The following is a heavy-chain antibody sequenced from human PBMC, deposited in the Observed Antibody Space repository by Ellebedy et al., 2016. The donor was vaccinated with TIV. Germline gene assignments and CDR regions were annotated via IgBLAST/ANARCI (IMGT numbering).Heavy chain of an antibody. CDR3: AKQGGYSYGSPFDY. Sequence: AASVKVSCKASGYTFTSSGMHWVRQAPGQSLEWMAWINAGNVNTKYSQKFQGRVTITRDTSASTVYMELSSLRSEDTAVYYCAKQGGYSYGSPFDYWGQGTLVTVSS. CDR1: GYTFTSSG. CDR2: INAGNVNT. D-gene: IGHD5-18*01. V-gene: IGHV1-3*01. J-gene: IGHJ4*02.